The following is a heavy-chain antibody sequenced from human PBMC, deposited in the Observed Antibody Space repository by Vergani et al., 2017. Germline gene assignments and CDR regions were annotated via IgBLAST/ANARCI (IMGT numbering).Heavy chain of an antibody. J-gene: IGHJ4*02. CDR1: GFTFSSYA. D-gene: IGHD4-11*01. V-gene: IGHV3-23*01. CDR2: ISSGGGST. CDR3: AIPWDYNNRPFDY. Sequence: EVELLESGGGLVQPGGSLRLSSAASGFTFSSYAMTWVRQAPGRGLEWVSAISSGGGSTYYADSVRGRFTISRDNSKNTLYLQLNSLRVEDTAVYYCAIPWDYNNRPFDYWGQGTLVTVSS.